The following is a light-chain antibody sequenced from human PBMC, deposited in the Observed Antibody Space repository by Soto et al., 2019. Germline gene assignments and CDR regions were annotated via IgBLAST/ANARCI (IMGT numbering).Light chain of an antibody. CDR3: QSYDRSLSGVV. Sequence: QSALTQPPSVSGAPGQRVTISCTGSSSNIGAGYDVHWYQHLPGTAPKLLIYINSNRPSGVPDRFSGSKSGTSASLAITGLQAEDEADYYCQSYDRSLSGVVFGGRTKLTVL. J-gene: IGLJ2*01. V-gene: IGLV1-40*01. CDR2: INS. CDR1: SSNIGAGYD.